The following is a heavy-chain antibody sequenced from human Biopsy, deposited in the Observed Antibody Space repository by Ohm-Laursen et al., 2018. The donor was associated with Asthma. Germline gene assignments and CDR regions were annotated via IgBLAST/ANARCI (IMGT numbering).Heavy chain of an antibody. CDR3: ASPLGDYYDSSGYYYASLGY. D-gene: IGHD3-22*01. V-gene: IGHV1-69*01. CDR2: IIPLIGTP. J-gene: IGHJ4*02. CDR1: GGTFTTYS. Sequence: SSVKVSCKASGGTFTTYSISWVRQVPGQGLVWMGGIIPLIGTPNYAQKFQGRVTITADASTNTAYMDLSSLRSEDTAVYYCASPLGDYYDSSGYYYASLGYWGLGTLVIVSS.